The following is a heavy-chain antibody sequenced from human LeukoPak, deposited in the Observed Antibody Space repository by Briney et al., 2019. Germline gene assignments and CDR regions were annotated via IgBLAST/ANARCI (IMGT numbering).Heavy chain of an antibody. D-gene: IGHD3-3*01. Sequence: PSQTLSLTCTVSGGSISSGSYYWSWIRQPTGKGLEWIGRIYTSGSTNYNPSLKSRVTISVDTSKNQFSLKLSSVTAADTAVYYCARDWTNYDFWSGYYRVYMDVWGKGTTVTVSS. CDR3: ARDWTNYDFWSGYYRVYMDV. CDR1: GGSISSGSYY. CDR2: IYTSGST. V-gene: IGHV4-61*02. J-gene: IGHJ6*03.